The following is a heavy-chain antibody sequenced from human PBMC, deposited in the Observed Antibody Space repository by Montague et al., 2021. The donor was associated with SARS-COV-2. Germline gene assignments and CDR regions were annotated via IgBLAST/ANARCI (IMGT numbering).Heavy chain of an antibody. CDR2: ISGSGGTT. CDR3: ANPKGAFDI. V-gene: IGHV3-23*01. J-gene: IGHJ3*02. CDR1: GLTFSNYA. Sequence: SLRLSLAASGLTFSNYAMSWVRQAPGKGPECVSGISGSGGTTYYADSVKGRLTISRDNSKNTLYLQMNSLRAEDTAVYYCANPKGAFDIWGQGTMVTVSS.